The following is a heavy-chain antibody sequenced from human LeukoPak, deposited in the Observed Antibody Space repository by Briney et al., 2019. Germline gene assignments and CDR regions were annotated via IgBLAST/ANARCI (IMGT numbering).Heavy chain of an antibody. CDR1: GYTSTSYA. CDR3: ATRLDILTGYYGDFDY. CDR2: INAGNGNT. V-gene: IGHV1-3*01. Sequence: GASVKVSCKASGYTSTSYAIHWVRQAPGQRLEWMGWINAGNGNTKYSQEFQDRVTITRDTSASTAYMELSSLRSEDTAVYYCATRLDILTGYYGDFDYWGQGTLVTVSS. J-gene: IGHJ4*02. D-gene: IGHD3-9*01.